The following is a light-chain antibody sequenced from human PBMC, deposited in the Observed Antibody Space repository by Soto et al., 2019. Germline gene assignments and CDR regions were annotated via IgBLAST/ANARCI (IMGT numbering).Light chain of an antibody. CDR3: QQSYRTPIT. CDR1: QSISSW. Sequence: DIKMTLSLSTLSASVGDRVTITCRASQSISSWLAWYQQKPGKAPKLLINKASSLESGVPSRFSGSGSGTEFTLTISSLQPDDFATYYCQQSYRTPITFGQGTRLEIK. J-gene: IGKJ5*01. V-gene: IGKV1-5*03. CDR2: KAS.